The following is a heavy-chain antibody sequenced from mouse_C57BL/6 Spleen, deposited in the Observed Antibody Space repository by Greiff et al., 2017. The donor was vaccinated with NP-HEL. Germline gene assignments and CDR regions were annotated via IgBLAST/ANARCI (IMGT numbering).Heavy chain of an antibody. J-gene: IGHJ2*01. V-gene: IGHV1-61*01. CDR2: IYPSASET. CDR1: GYTFTSYW. D-gene: IGHD1-1*01. CDR3: ARSSFTTVVAEEYFDY. Sequence: QVQLQQPGAELVRPGSSVKLSCKASGYTFTSYWMDWVKQRPGQGLEWIGNIYPSASETHYNHKFKDKATLTVDKSASTAYMQLSSLTSEDSAVYYCARSSFTTVVAEEYFDYWGQGTTLTVSS.